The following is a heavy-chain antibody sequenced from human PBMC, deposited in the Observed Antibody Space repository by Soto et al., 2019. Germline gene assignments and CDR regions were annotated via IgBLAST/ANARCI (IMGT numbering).Heavy chain of an antibody. Sequence: QVQLVQSGSESMQPGASVKVSCEGSGYSFTRHSINWVRQAPGQGLEWMGWINPNTGNPTYAQGFTGRFVFSVDTSVSTAYPQISSLKADDSAVYYCARDRASGSFDYWGQGTLVTVSS. V-gene: IGHV7-4-1*01. D-gene: IGHD1-26*01. J-gene: IGHJ4*02. CDR1: GYSFTRHS. CDR3: ARDRASGSFDY. CDR2: INPNTGNP.